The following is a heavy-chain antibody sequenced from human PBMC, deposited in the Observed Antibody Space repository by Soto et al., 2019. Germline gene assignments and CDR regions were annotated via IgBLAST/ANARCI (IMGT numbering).Heavy chain of an antibody. D-gene: IGHD6-6*01. CDR3: GYSSSSGAGYYYGMDV. J-gene: IGHJ6*02. Sequence: PGGALRLSCAASGFTVSSNYMSWVRQAPGKGLEWVSVIYSGGSTYYADSVKGRFTISRDNSKNTLYLQMNSLRAEDTAVYYCGYSSSSGAGYYYGMDVWGQGTTVTVSS. CDR1: GFTVSSNY. CDR2: IYSGGST. V-gene: IGHV3-53*01.